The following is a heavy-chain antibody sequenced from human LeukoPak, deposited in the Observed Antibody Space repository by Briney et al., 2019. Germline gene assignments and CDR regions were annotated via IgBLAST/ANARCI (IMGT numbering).Heavy chain of an antibody. V-gene: IGHV1-58*02. CDR2: IVVGSGNT. CDR1: GFTFTSSA. D-gene: IGHD5-18*01. CDR3: AADLEIQLWFGVGYGMDV. J-gene: IGHJ6*02. Sequence: TSVKVSCKTSGFTFTSSAMQWVRQARGQRLEWIGWIVVGSGNTKYAQKFQERVAITRDTSTSTAYMELSSLRSEDTAVYYCAADLEIQLWFGVGYGMDVWGQGTTVTVSS.